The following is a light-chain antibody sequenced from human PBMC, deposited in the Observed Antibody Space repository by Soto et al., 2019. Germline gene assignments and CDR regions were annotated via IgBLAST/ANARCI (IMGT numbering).Light chain of an antibody. CDR2: EGS. Sequence: QSVLTQPVSVSGSPGQSITISCTGTSSDVGSYNLVSWYQQHPGKAPKLMIYEGSKRPSGVSNRFSGSKSGNTASLTISGLQAEDEADYYCCSYAGSSTVVFGGGTQLTVL. V-gene: IGLV2-23*01. CDR3: CSYAGSSTVV. J-gene: IGLJ2*01. CDR1: SSDVGSYNL.